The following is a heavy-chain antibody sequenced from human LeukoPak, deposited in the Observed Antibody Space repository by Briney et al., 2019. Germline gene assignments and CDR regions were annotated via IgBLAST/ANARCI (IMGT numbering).Heavy chain of an antibody. CDR2: ITQSGST. CDR1: GGSISSSSYY. V-gene: IGHV4-39*07. Sequence: SETLSLTCTVSGGSISSSSYYWGWIRQPPGKGLEWIGEITQSGSTNCAPSLKSRVSMSMDTSKSQFSLNLRSVTAADTAVYYCARYVPVKTGTTRASFDYWGQGALVTVSS. CDR3: ARYVPVKTGTTRASFDY. J-gene: IGHJ4*02. D-gene: IGHD1-1*01.